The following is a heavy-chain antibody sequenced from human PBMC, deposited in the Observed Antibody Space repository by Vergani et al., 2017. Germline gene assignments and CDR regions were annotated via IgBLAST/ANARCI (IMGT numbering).Heavy chain of an antibody. CDR2: ISSSGSTI. D-gene: IGHD2-21*01. J-gene: IGHJ5*02. Sequence: VQLVESGGGVVQPGRSLRLSCAASGFTFSSYEMNWVRQAPGKGLEWVSYISSSGSTIYYADSVKGRFTISRDNAKNSLYLQMNSLRAEDTAVYYCARASLGYFRPWGQGTLVTVSS. CDR3: ARASLGYFRP. CDR1: GFTFSSYE. V-gene: IGHV3-48*03.